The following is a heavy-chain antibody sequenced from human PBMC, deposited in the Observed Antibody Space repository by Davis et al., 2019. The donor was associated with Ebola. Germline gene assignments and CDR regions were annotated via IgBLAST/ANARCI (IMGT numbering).Heavy chain of an antibody. CDR3: ATGGRLKAYYDYIWGSYRLEYFDY. CDR1: GYTFTSYG. J-gene: IGHJ4*02. D-gene: IGHD3-16*02. CDR2: ISAYNGNT. V-gene: IGHV1-18*01. Sequence: ASVKVSCKASGYTFTSYGISWVRQAPGQGLEWMGWISAYNGNTNYAQKFQGRVTMTEDTSTDTAYMELSSLRSEDTAVYYCATGGRLKAYYDYIWGSYRLEYFDYWGQGTLVTVSS.